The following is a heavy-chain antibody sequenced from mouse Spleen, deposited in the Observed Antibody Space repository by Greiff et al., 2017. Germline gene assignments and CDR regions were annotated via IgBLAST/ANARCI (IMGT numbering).Heavy chain of an antibody. Sequence: EVQGVESGGGLVKPGGSLKLSCAASGFTFSSYAMSWVRQTPEKRLEWVATISSGGSYTYYPDSVKGRFTISRDNAKNTLYLQMSSLRSEDTAMYYCARPTATDAMDYWGQGTSVTVSS. CDR3: ARPTATDAMDY. V-gene: IGHV5-9-3*01. D-gene: IGHD1-2*01. J-gene: IGHJ4*01. CDR1: GFTFSSYA. CDR2: ISSGGSYT.